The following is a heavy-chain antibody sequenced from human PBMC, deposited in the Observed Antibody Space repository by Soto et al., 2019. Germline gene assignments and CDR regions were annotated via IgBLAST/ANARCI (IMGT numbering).Heavy chain of an antibody. Sequence: PETGLLTCTVSCGSISSYYWSWIRQPPWKGLEWVVYIYYSGSTNYNPSLKSRVTISVDTSKNQFSLKLSSVTAADTAVYYCARTLLVVVADTPFQDMFEPSAQRTMVTVSS. CDR3: ARTLLVVVADTPFQDMFEP. V-gene: IGHV4-59*01. J-gene: IGHJ5*02. D-gene: IGHD2-15*01. CDR1: CGSISSYY. CDR2: IYYSGST.